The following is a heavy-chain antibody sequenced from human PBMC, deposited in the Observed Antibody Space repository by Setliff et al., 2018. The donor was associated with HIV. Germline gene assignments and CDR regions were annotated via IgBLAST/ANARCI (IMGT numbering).Heavy chain of an antibody. D-gene: IGHD3-10*01. Sequence: GGSLSLSCAASGFTFSSYWMHWVRQAPGEGLEWVANIDQDGSEKNYVESVKGRFTISRDNAKGSASLQMNSLRAEDTAIYFCARKLRPGHGVDVWGQGTTVTVSS. V-gene: IGHV3-7*01. CDR3: ARKLRPGHGVDV. CDR1: GFTFSSYW. J-gene: IGHJ6*02. CDR2: IDQDGSEK.